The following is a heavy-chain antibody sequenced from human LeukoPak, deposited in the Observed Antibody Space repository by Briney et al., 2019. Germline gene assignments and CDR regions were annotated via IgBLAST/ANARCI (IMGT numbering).Heavy chain of an antibody. CDR1: GFTFSSYN. Sequence: PGGSLRLSCAASGFTFSSYNINWVRQAPGKGLEWVSYISSSRRTISYADSVKGRFTISRDNAKNSLYLQMNSLRAEDTAVYYCARSSSRYCSGGSCYSGVPGYFDYWGQGTLVTVSS. V-gene: IGHV3-48*01. CDR2: ISSSRRTI. D-gene: IGHD2-15*01. CDR3: ARSSSRYCSGGSCYSGVPGYFDY. J-gene: IGHJ4*02.